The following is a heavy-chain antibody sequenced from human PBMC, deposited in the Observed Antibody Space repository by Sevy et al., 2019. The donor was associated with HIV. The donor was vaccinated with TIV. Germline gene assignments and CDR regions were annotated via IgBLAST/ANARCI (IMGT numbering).Heavy chain of an antibody. CDR2: IYSDGTST. J-gene: IGHJ4*02. V-gene: IGHV3-74*01. Sequence: GGSLRLSCAASGFTFSSYWMHWVHRAPGKALVWVSRIYSDGTSTSYADSVKGRFTISRDNAKNTLYLQMNSLRTEDTAVYYCATGVAATGPFDYWGQGTLVTVSS. CDR1: GFTFSSYW. CDR3: ATGVAATGPFDY. D-gene: IGHD6-13*01.